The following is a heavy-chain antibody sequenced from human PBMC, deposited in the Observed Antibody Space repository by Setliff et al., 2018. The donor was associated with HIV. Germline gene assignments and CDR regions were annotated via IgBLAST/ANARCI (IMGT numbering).Heavy chain of an antibody. CDR1: GGSIRNYY. J-gene: IGHJ4*02. V-gene: IGHV4-59*12. Sequence: SETLSLTCTVSGGSIRNYYWGWIRQPPGKGLEWIGYIYYSGSTNYNPSLTSRVTISVDTSKNHFSLNVTSVTAADTAIYYCARRGWNGYKAFDYWGQGTLVTVSS. CDR2: IYYSGST. CDR3: ARRGWNGYKAFDY. D-gene: IGHD5-12*01.